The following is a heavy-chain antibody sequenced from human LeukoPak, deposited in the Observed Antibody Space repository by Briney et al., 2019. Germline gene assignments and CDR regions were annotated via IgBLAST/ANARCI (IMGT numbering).Heavy chain of an antibody. J-gene: IGHJ4*02. CDR2: ISYDGSNK. CDR3: ASSYDSSGYYRFYFDY. CDR1: GFTFSSYA. D-gene: IGHD3-22*01. Sequence: GGSLRLSCAASGFTFSSYAMHWVRQAPGKGLEWVAVISYDGSNKYYADSVKGRFTISRDNSKNTLYLQMNSLRAEDTAVYYCASSYDSSGYYRFYFDYRGQGTLVTVSS. V-gene: IGHV3-30-3*01.